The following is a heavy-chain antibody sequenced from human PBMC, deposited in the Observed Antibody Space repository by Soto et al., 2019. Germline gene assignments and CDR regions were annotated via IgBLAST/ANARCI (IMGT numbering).Heavy chain of an antibody. CDR2: IYYSGST. V-gene: IGHV4-39*01. Sequence: PSKTLSLTWTFSGGSISSSSYYWGWIRRPPGKGLEWIGSIYYSGSTYYNPSLKSRVTISVDTSKNQFSLKLSSVTAADTAVYYCARLSRGWLQGGYFDYWGQGTLVTVSS. CDR1: GGSISSSSYY. CDR3: ARLSRGWLQGGYFDY. J-gene: IGHJ4*02. D-gene: IGHD5-12*01.